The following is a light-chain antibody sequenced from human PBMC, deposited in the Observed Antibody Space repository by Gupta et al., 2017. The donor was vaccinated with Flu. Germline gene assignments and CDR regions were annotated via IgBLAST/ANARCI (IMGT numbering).Light chain of an antibody. J-gene: IGKJ1*01. V-gene: IGKV2-28*01. CDR3: MEALQTPLT. Sequence: DIGMTHSPPSLPATSGEPASISCRSSQSLLHSNGYNYLDWYLQKPGQSPQLLIYLGSNRASGVPERFSGSGSGTDFTLKVSRVEAEDVGVYYCMEALQTPLTFGQGTKVEIK. CDR2: LGS. CDR1: QSLLHSNGYNY.